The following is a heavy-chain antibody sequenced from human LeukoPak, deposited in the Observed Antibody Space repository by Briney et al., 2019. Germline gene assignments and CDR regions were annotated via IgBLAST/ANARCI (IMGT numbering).Heavy chain of an antibody. Sequence: PSETLSLTCTVSGGSISSADSYWSWIRQHPGKGLEWIGYMSYSGSSYFNPSLKSRVTISVDTSKNQFSLKLSSVTAADTAVYFCARDYYDSSGYQYFFDYWGQGTLVTVSS. D-gene: IGHD3-22*01. V-gene: IGHV4-31*03. CDR3: ARDYYDSSGYQYFFDY. CDR2: MSYSGSS. J-gene: IGHJ4*02. CDR1: GGSISSADSY.